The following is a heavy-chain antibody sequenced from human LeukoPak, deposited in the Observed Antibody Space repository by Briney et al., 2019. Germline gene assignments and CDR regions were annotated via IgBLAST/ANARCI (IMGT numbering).Heavy chain of an antibody. CDR1: GDSMRNYY. CDR2: IYYSGST. D-gene: IGHD6-13*01. Sequence: PSETLSLTCTVSGDSMRNYYWTWIRQPPGKGLEWIGYIYYSGSTNYNPSLKSRVTISVDTSKNQFSLKLSSVTAADTAVYYCARHKDREQQLGFYYYGMDVWGQGTTVTVSS. J-gene: IGHJ6*02. V-gene: IGHV4-59*08. CDR3: ARHKDREQQLGFYYYGMDV.